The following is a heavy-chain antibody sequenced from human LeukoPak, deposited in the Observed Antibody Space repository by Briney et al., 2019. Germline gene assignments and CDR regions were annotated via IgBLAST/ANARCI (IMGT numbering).Heavy chain of an antibody. J-gene: IGHJ4*02. Sequence: SETLSLTCTVSGGSISSYYWSWIRQPPGKGLERIGYIYYSGSTNYNPSLKSRVTISVDTSKNQFSLKLSSVTAADTAVYYCALTTRFDFWSGYYPFDYWGQGTLVTVSS. CDR1: GGSISSYY. D-gene: IGHD3-3*01. CDR3: ALTTRFDFWSGYYPFDY. CDR2: IYYSGST. V-gene: IGHV4-59*12.